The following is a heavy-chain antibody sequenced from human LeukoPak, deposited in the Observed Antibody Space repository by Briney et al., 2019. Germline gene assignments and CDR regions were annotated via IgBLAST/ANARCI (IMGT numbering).Heavy chain of an antibody. V-gene: IGHV1-69*04. Sequence: ASVKVSCKASGGTFSSYAISWVRQAPGQGLEWMGRIIPILGIANYAQKFQGRVTITADKSTSTAYMELSSLRSEDTAVYYCARVGYYYDSSGYYIPKYYFDYWGQGTLVTVSS. CDR2: IIPILGIA. J-gene: IGHJ4*02. CDR1: GGTFSSYA. D-gene: IGHD3-22*01. CDR3: ARVGYYYDSSGYYIPKYYFDY.